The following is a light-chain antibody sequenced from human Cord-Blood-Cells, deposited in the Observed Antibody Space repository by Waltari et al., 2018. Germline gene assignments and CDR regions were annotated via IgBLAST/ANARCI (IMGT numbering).Light chain of an antibody. CDR3: QQYGSSPLT. Sequence: EIVLTQSPGTLSLSPGERATLSCRASQSVSSSYLAWYQQKPGQAARLLIYGASSRATGIPDRFSGSGSVIDFTLTISRLEPEDFAVYYCQQYGSSPLTFGGGTKVEIK. CDR1: QSVSSSY. V-gene: IGKV3-20*01. J-gene: IGKJ4*01. CDR2: GAS.